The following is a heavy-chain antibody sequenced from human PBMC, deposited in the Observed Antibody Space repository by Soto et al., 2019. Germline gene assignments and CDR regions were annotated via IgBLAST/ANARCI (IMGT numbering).Heavy chain of an antibody. Sequence: GGSLRLSCAASGFTFSNAWMSWVRQAPGKGLEWVGRIKSKTDGGTTDYAAPVKGRFTISRDDSKNTLYLQMNSLKTEDTAVYYCTTQKYQLLWHNWFDPWGQGTLVTVSS. CDR2: IKSKTDGGTT. V-gene: IGHV3-15*01. J-gene: IGHJ5*02. CDR3: TTQKYQLLWHNWFDP. D-gene: IGHD2-2*01. CDR1: GFTFSNAW.